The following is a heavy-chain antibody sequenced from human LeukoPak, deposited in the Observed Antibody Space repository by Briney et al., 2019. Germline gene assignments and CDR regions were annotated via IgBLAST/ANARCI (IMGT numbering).Heavy chain of an antibody. CDR3: ARGERSRWFDP. CDR2: MNPNSGNT. Sequence: ASVKVSGKPSGYTFTSYDINWVRQATGQGLEWMGWMNPNSGNTGYAQKFQGRVTMTRNTSISTACMELSSLRSEDTAVYYCARGERSRWFDPWGQGTLVTVSS. CDR1: GYTFTSYD. J-gene: IGHJ5*02. V-gene: IGHV1-8*01. D-gene: IGHD1-26*01.